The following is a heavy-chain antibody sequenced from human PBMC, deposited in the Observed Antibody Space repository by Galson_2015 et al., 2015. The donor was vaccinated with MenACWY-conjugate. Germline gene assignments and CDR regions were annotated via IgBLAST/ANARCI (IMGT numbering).Heavy chain of an antibody. V-gene: IGHV6-1*01. J-gene: IGHJ4*02. CDR1: GDSVSSKSAA. CDR2: TYYGSKWYN. Sequence: CAISGDSVSSKSAAWIWIRQSPSRGLEWLGRTYYGSKWYNDYAASVKGRITINPDTSKNQVSLQLNSVTPEDTAVYYCGRVTWGSSKAFDYWGQGTPVTVSS. CDR3: GRVTWGSSKAFDY. D-gene: IGHD6-13*01.